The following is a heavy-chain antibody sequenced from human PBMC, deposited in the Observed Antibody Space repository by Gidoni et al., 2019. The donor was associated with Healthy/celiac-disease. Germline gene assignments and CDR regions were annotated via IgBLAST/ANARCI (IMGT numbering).Heavy chain of an antibody. CDR3: ARDRTVTPLGYYYYGMDV. J-gene: IGHJ6*02. CDR2: ISSSGSTI. D-gene: IGHD4-4*01. Sequence: EVQLVESGGGLVQPGGSLRLSCAASGFTCRSYETNWVRQAPGKGLELVSYISSSGSTIYYADSVKGRFTISRDNAKNSLYLQMNSLRAEDTAVYYCARDRTVTPLGYYYYGMDVWGQGTTVTVSS. V-gene: IGHV3-48*03. CDR1: GFTCRSYE.